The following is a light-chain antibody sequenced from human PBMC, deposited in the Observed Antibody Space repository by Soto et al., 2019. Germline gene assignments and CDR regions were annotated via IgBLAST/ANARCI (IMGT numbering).Light chain of an antibody. CDR3: CSYAGSYTFYV. J-gene: IGLJ1*01. CDR1: SSDGGGYNY. V-gene: IGLV2-11*01. CDR2: DVS. Sequence: QSALTQPRSVSGSPGQSVTISCTGTSSDGGGYNYVSWYQQHPGKAPKLMIYDVSKRPSGVPDRFSGSKSGNTASLTISGLQAEDEADYYCCSYAGSYTFYVFGTGTKLTVL.